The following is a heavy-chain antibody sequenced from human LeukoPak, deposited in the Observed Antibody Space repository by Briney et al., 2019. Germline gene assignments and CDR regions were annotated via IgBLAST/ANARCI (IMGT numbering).Heavy chain of an antibody. CDR1: GLSVSTNY. Sequence: GGSLRLSCAASGLSVSTNYMSWVRQTPEKGLEWVSILYSGGSAYYPDSLNGRFTISRDNAKNSLYLQMNSLRAEDTAVYYCARVDHLQQQLASDYWGQGTLVTVSS. CDR2: LYSGGSA. CDR3: ARVDHLQQQLASDY. D-gene: IGHD6-13*01. J-gene: IGHJ4*02. V-gene: IGHV3-66*01.